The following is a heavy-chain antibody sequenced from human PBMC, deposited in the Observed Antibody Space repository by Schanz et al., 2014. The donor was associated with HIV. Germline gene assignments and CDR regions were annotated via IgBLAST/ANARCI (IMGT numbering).Heavy chain of an antibody. CDR2: ISYDGSIK. D-gene: IGHD6-13*01. J-gene: IGHJ4*02. CDR3: AKVGRIYSTTWIDH. V-gene: IGHV3-30*18. CDR1: GFTFRTHG. Sequence: QVQLVGSGGGVVQPGRSLRLSCAASGFTFRTHGIHWVRQAPAKGLEWVAVISYDGSIKEYADSVKGRFAISRDNSKNTVYLQMNSLRGEDSAVYYCAKVGRIYSTTWIDHWGQGTLVTVSS.